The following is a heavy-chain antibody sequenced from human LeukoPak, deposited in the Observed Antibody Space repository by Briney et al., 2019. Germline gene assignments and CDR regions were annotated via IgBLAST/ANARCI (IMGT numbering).Heavy chain of an antibody. J-gene: IGHJ1*01. CDR3: AQQVGYCSSGNCYFTY. CDR2: IHTSGDT. Sequence: GGSLRLSCAASGLTGSHNYVSWVRQAPGKGLEWVSAIHTSGDTCYADSVKGRFTISRDNSKNTLYLQMNSLRAEDAAVYYCAQQVGYCSSGNCYFTYWGQGTLVTVSS. V-gene: IGHV3-53*01. CDR1: GLTGSHNY. D-gene: IGHD2-15*01.